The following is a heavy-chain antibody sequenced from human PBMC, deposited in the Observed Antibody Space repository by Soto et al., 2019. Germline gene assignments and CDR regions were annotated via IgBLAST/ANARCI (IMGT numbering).Heavy chain of an antibody. Sequence: GWSLRLSCAASGFTFSSYSMNWVRQAPGKGLEWVSSISSSSSYIYYADSVKGRFTISRDNAKNSLYLQMNSLRAEDTTVYYCAREPDYGDYEDYYGMDVWGQGTTVTVSS. CDR2: ISSSSSYI. V-gene: IGHV3-21*01. CDR1: GFTFSSYS. J-gene: IGHJ6*02. CDR3: AREPDYGDYEDYYGMDV. D-gene: IGHD4-17*01.